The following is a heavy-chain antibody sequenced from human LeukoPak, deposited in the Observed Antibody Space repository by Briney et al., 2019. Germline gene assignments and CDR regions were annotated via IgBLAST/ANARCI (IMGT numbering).Heavy chain of an antibody. V-gene: IGHV1-18*01. Sequence: GASVKASCKASGYSLTSYGISWVRQAPGQGLEWMGWISAYNGNTNYAQKFQGRVTMTTDTSTSTAYMELRSLRSDDTAVYYCARDHRLGVKVAYGMDVWGQGTTVTVSS. CDR2: ISAYNGNT. CDR1: GYSLTSYG. J-gene: IGHJ6*02. D-gene: IGHD3-16*01. CDR3: ARDHRLGVKVAYGMDV.